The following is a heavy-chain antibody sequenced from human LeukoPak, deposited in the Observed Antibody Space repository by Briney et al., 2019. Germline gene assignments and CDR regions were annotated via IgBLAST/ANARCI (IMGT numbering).Heavy chain of an antibody. CDR2: ISGSGGST. CDR1: GFTFSSYA. D-gene: IGHD2-2*01. V-gene: IGHV3-23*01. Sequence: GGSLRLSCAASGFTFSSYAMSWVRQAPGKGLEWVSAISGSGGSTYYADSVKGRFTISRDNSKNTLYLQMNSLRAEDTAVYYCAKGPSYQLHINWFDYWGQGTLVTVSS. J-gene: IGHJ5*01. CDR3: AKGPSYQLHINWFDY.